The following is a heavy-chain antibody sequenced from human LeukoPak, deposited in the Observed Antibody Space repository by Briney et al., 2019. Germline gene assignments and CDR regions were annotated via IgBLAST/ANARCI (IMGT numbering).Heavy chain of an antibody. D-gene: IGHD1-7*01. J-gene: IGHJ4*02. V-gene: IGHV3-48*03. CDR3: ARDRQELPIDF. CDR2: ISSSGSTI. CDR1: GFTFSSYE. Sequence: GGSLRLSCAASGFTFSSYEMNWVRQAPGKGLEWVSYISSSGSTIYYADSVKGRFTISRDNAKNSLYLQMNSLRAEDTAVYYCARDRQELPIDFWGQGTLVTVSS.